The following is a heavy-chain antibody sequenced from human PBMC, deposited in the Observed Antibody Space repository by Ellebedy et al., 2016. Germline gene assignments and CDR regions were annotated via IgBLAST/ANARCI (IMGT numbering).Heavy chain of an antibody. Sequence: SGPTLVKPTQTLTLTCTFSGFSLNTSGMCVSWIRQPPGKALEWLARIDWDDDKYYSKSLKTRLTISKDTSKHQVVLTMANMDPVDTATYYCARAIVAKVPYYYYYGMDVWGQGTTVTVSS. CDR1: GFSLNTSGMC. J-gene: IGHJ6*02. CDR3: ARAIVAKVPYYYYYGMDV. D-gene: IGHD5-12*01. V-gene: IGHV2-70*11. CDR2: IDWDDDK.